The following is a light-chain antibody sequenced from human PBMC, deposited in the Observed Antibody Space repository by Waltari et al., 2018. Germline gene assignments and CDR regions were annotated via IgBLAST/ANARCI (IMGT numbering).Light chain of an antibody. J-gene: IGKJ2*01. CDR1: QSISTS. V-gene: IGKV3-11*01. CDR2: DSS. CDR3: QRRTNWYA. Sequence: ETVLTQSPATLSLSPGERATLSCRASQSISTSLAWYQQKPGQAPRLLIYDSSNRDTGVPDRFSGSGSGTDFTLTISSLEPEDFAVYYCQRRTNWYAFGQGTKLEIK.